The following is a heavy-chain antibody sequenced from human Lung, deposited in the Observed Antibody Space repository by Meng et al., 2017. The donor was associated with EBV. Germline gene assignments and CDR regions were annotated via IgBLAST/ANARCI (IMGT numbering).Heavy chain of an antibody. CDR3: ARDQASGATVKGAEWYLDL. J-gene: IGHJ2*01. CDR1: GYTFTSYD. V-gene: IGHV1-8*01. Sequence: HGQLVPSGDAGKNPRPSLNVSFKASGYTFTSYDINSVRHAAGQGREVMGCMNPNSGNTNYAQKFQGRVTMTRDTSTSTVYMELSDLRSEDTAVYYCARDQASGATVKGAEWYLDLWGRGTLVTVSS. CDR2: MNPNSGNT. D-gene: IGHD5-24*01.